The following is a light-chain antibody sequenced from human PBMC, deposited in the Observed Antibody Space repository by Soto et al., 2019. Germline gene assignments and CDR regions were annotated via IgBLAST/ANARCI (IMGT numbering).Light chain of an antibody. CDR3: CSYAGSYIHVV. J-gene: IGLJ2*01. CDR1: SSDVGFYNF. Sequence: QSALTQPRSVSGSPGQSATISCTGTSSDVGFYNFVSWYQQHPGKAPKLMIYNVSKRPSGVPDRLSGSKSGNTASLTISGLQAEDEADYYCCSYAGSYIHVVFGGGTKLTVL. V-gene: IGLV2-11*01. CDR2: NVS.